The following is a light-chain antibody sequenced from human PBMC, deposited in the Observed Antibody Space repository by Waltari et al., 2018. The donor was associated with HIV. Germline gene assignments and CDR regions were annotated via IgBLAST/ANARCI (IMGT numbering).Light chain of an antibody. J-gene: IGLJ3*02. CDR3: SSYAPSDSLV. CDR1: NSDVGRFNL. CDR2: DVS. Sequence: QSALTQPASVSGSPGQSITISCTGTNSDVGRFNLVSWYQHHPGKPPKLIIYDVSKRPSAVSNRFSGSKSGNTASLTISGLQSDDEADYYCSSYAPSDSLVFGGGTKLTVL. V-gene: IGLV2-23*02.